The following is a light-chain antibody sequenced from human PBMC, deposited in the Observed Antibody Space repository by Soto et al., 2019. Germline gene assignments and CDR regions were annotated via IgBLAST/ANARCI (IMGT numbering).Light chain of an antibody. CDR1: SSNIGAGYD. Sequence: QSVLTQPPSVSGAPGQRGTISCTGISSNIGAGYDVHWYQQLPGTAPKLLIYVNSNRPSGVPDRFSGCKSGTSASLAITVLQAEDEADYSCQSYDNSLSGYVFGTGTKLTVL. J-gene: IGLJ1*01. CDR3: QSYDNSLSGYV. CDR2: VNS. V-gene: IGLV1-40*01.